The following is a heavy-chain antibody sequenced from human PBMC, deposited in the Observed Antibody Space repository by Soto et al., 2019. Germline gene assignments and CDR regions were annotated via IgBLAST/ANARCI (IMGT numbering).Heavy chain of an antibody. CDR2: IYYSGST. CDR3: ARDLRGFYYGMDV. J-gene: IGHJ6*02. V-gene: IGHV4-59*01. Sequence: QVQLQESGPGLVKPSETLSLTCTVSGGSISSYYWSWIRQPPGKGLEWIGYIYYSGSTNYNPSLKSRVTISVDTSKNQFSLKLSSVTAADTAEYYCARDLRGFYYGMDVWGQGTTVTVSS. CDR1: GGSISSYY.